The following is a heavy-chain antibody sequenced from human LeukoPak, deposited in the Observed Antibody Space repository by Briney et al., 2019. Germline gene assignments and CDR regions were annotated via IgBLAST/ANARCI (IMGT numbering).Heavy chain of an antibody. CDR3: ARTDYYGSQYPDY. J-gene: IGHJ4*02. Sequence: SETLSLTCTVSGGSISSYYWSWIRQPPGKGLEWIGYIYYSGSTSYNPSLKSRVTISVDTSKKQFSLKLSSVTAADTAVYYCARTDYYGSQYPDYWGQGTLVTVSS. CDR2: IYYSGST. V-gene: IGHV4-59*01. CDR1: GGSISSYY. D-gene: IGHD3-10*01.